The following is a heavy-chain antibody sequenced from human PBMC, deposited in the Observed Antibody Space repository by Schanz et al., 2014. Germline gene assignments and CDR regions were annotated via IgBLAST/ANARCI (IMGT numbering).Heavy chain of an antibody. CDR3: ARDCGGSDYRRDC. V-gene: IGHV3-48*01. D-gene: IGHD1-26*01. CDR1: GFTFSSNS. J-gene: IGHJ4*02. CDR2: ITYNGGTI. Sequence: EVQLVESGGGLVQPGGSLRLSCAASGFTFSSNSMNWVRQAPGKGLEWISYITYNGGTIYYADSVKGRFTISRDNAENALYLQMNSLRTEDTGLYFCARDCGGSDYRRDCWGQGTLVTVSS.